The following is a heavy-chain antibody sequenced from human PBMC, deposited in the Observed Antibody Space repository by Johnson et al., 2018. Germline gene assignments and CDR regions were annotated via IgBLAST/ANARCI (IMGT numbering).Heavy chain of an antibody. CDR2: IRTTANSYAT. CDR3: TRRIDVGLPSDFDY. D-gene: IGHD2-15*01. V-gene: IGHV3-73*01. J-gene: IGHJ4*02. CDR1: GFTFSDSA. Sequence: VQLRESGGGLVQPGGSLTLSCAVSGFTFSDSAMHWVRQASGTGLEWVGRIRTTANSYATAYAASVRGRFTISRDDSKNTAYLQMNSLKTEDTAVYYCTRRIDVGLPSDFDYWGQGTLVTVSS.